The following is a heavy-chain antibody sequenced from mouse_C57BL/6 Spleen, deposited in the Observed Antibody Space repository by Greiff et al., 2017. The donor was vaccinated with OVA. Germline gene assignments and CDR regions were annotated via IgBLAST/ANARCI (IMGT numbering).Heavy chain of an antibody. CDR1: GYTFTSYG. CDR2: IYPRSGNT. CDR3: ARLNYSNSWFAY. V-gene: IGHV1-81*01. D-gene: IGHD2-5*01. J-gene: IGHJ3*01. Sequence: QVQLKQSGAELARPGASVKLSCKASGYTFTSYGISWVKQRTGQGLEWIGEIYPRSGNTYYNEKFKGKATLTADKSSSTAYMELRSLTSEDSAVYVCARLNYSNSWFAYWGQGTLVTVSA.